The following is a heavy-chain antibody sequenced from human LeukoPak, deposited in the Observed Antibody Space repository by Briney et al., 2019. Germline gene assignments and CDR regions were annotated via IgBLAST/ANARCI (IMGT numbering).Heavy chain of an antibody. J-gene: IGHJ4*02. CDR1: GFTFTSYD. V-gene: IGHV3-23*01. D-gene: IGHD6-19*01. Sequence: GGSLRLSCVASGFTFTSYDMCWVRQAPGKGLEWVSGISNGADRAYYADSVKGRFTISRDNSKNTLYLQMDSPRAEDTAVYFCAKDSPRSSGWFYFDYWGQGALVTVSS. CDR3: AKDSPRSSGWFYFDY. CDR2: ISNGADRA.